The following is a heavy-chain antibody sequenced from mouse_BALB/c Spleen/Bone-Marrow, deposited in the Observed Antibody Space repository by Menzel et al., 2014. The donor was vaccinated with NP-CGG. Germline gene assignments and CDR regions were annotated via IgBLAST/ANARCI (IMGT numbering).Heavy chain of an antibody. Sequence: EVKLVESGGGLVQPGGSMKLSCVASGFTFSNYWMNWVRQSPEKGLEWVAEIRLKSNNYATHYADPVKGRFTISRDDSKNSVYLQMNNVRAESTGIEYCTRQGDDYSFAYWGQGTLVTVSA. CDR3: TRQGDDYSFAY. J-gene: IGHJ3*01. D-gene: IGHD2-4*01. CDR2: IRLKSNNYAT. V-gene: IGHV6-6*02. CDR1: GFTFSNYW.